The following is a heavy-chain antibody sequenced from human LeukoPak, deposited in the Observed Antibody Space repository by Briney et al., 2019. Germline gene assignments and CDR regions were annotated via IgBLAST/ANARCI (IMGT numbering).Heavy chain of an antibody. Sequence: GGSLRLSCAASGFTFSSYAMHWVRQAPGKGLEWVSYISSSGSTIYYADSVKGRFTISRDNAKNSLYLQMDSLRAEDTAVYYCAELGITMIGGVWGKGTTVTISS. D-gene: IGHD3-10*02. CDR1: GFTFSSYA. CDR2: ISSSGSTI. V-gene: IGHV3-48*03. CDR3: AELGITMIGGV. J-gene: IGHJ6*04.